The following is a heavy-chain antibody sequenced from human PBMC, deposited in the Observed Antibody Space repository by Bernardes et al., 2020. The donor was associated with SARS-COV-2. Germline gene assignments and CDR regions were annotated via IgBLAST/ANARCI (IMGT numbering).Heavy chain of an antibody. CDR1: GGSISSSSYY. J-gene: IGHJ3*02. D-gene: IGHD5-12*01. CDR2: IYYSGST. CDR3: AWGERDGYNHPAFDI. Sequence: SETLSLTCTVSGGSISSSSYYWGWIRQPPGKGLEWIGSIYYSGSTYYNPSLKSRVTISVDTSKNQFSLKLSSVTAADTAVYYCAWGERDGYNHPAFDIWGQGTMVTVSS. V-gene: IGHV4-39*01.